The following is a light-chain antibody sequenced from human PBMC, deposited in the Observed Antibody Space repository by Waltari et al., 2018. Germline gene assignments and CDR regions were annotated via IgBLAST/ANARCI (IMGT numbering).Light chain of an antibody. J-gene: IGLJ1*01. CDR1: SSDVGGYNL. CDR2: EVA. Sequence: QSALTQPASVSGSPGQSITISCAGTSSDVGGYNLVSWYQQHPDKAPKPMIYEVAVRPSWVFYRFSGSKSGNTASLALSGLQAEDEADYYCCSYAGASTYVFGTGTKLTVL. CDR3: CSYAGASTYV. V-gene: IGLV2-23*02.